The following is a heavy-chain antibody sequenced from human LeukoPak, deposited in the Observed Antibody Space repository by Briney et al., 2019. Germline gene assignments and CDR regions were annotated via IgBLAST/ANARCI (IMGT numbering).Heavy chain of an antibody. D-gene: IGHD2-15*01. CDR3: ARAPVAAKDFSFDP. CDR2: IYYGGST. Sequence: SETLSLTCTVSGGSISSSSYYWGWIRQPPGKGLEWIGSIYYGGSTYYNPSLKSRVTISVDTSKNQFSLQLNSVTPEDTAVYYCARAPVAAKDFSFDPWGQGTLVTVSS. CDR1: GGSISSSSYY. V-gene: IGHV4-39*01. J-gene: IGHJ5*02.